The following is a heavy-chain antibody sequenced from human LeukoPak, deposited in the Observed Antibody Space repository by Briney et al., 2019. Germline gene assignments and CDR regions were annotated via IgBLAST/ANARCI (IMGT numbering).Heavy chain of an antibody. J-gene: IGHJ4*02. Sequence: PGGSLRLSCAASGFTFSSYALSWVRQAPGKGLEWVSAISGSGGSTYYADSVKGRFTISRDDSKNTLYPQMNSLRAEDTAVYYCAKDMVRGVTPTIICDYWGQGTLVTVSS. CDR2: ISGSGGST. CDR1: GFTFSSYA. D-gene: IGHD3-10*01. CDR3: AKDMVRGVTPTIICDY. V-gene: IGHV3-23*01.